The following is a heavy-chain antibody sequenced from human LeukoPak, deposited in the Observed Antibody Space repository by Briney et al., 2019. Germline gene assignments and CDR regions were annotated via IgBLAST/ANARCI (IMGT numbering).Heavy chain of an antibody. CDR2: INPNSGGT. CDR1: GYRFTRYY. J-gene: IGHJ5*02. V-gene: IGHV1-2*02. Sequence: GASVKVSCKASGYRFTRYYMHWVRQAPGQGLEWMGWINPNSGGTNYAQKFQGRVTMTRDTSISTAYMELSRLRSDDTAVYYCARGTPYNWNYGEVDPWGQGTLVTVSS. CDR3: ARGTPYNWNYGEVDP. D-gene: IGHD1-7*01.